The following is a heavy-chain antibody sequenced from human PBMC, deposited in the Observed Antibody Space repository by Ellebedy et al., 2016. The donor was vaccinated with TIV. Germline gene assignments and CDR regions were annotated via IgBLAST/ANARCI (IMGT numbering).Heavy chain of an antibody. CDR2: INIDGSST. V-gene: IGHV3-74*01. CDR3: SRYSTASGS. D-gene: IGHD2-21*01. Sequence: GESLKISCAASGFNFSNYWMHWVRQAPGKGLMWVSRINIDGSSTSYADSVRGRFTISRDNAKNTLYLQMNSLRAEDTALYYCSRYSTASGSWGRGTQVTVSA. J-gene: IGHJ2*01. CDR1: GFNFSNYW.